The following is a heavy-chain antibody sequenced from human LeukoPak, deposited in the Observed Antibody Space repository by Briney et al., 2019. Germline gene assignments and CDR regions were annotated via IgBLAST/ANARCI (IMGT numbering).Heavy chain of an antibody. J-gene: IGHJ6*02. CDR1: GGTFSSYA. Sequence: SVKVSCKASGGTFSSYAISWVRQAPGRGLEWMGGIIPIFGTANYAQKFQGRVTITADESTSTAYMELSSLRSEDTAVYYCARDGTRVGYDSSGYYYPGMDVWGQGTTVTVSS. D-gene: IGHD3-22*01. CDR3: ARDGTRVGYDSSGYYYPGMDV. CDR2: IIPIFGTA. V-gene: IGHV1-69*13.